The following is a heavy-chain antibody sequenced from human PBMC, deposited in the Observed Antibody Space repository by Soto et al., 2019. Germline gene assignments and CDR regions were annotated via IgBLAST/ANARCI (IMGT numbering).Heavy chain of an antibody. Sequence: GESLKISCKGSGYSFSGYWIGWVRQMPGKGLEWMGIIFPGDSDTRYSPSFQGQVSLSADKSTTTAYLQWGSLKASDTAMYFCARRCRPAVNVEGDAFDVWGQGTMVTVSS. V-gene: IGHV5-51*01. CDR3: ARRCRPAVNVEGDAFDV. D-gene: IGHD2-2*01. CDR1: GYSFSGYW. CDR2: IFPGDSDT. J-gene: IGHJ3*01.